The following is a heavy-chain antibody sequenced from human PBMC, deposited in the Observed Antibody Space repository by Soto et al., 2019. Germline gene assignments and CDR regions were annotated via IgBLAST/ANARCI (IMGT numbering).Heavy chain of an antibody. V-gene: IGHV5-51*01. CDR2: IYPGDSDT. Sequence: PGESLKISCQGSGYSFTSYWIGWVRQTPGKGLEWMGMIYPGDSDTRYSPSFQGQVTISADKSISAAFLQWSSLKASDTAMYYCVGPFDSSGWYGYWGQGTLVTVSS. CDR3: VGPFDSSGWYGY. D-gene: IGHD6-19*01. J-gene: IGHJ4*02. CDR1: GYSFTSYW.